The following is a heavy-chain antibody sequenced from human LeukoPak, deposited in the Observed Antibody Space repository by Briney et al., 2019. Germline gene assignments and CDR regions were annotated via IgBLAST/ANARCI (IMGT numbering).Heavy chain of an antibody. Sequence: PSQTLSLTCTVSGGSISSGSYYWSWIRQPAGKGLEWIGRIYTSGSTNYNPSLKSRVTISVDTSKNQFSLRLSSVTAADTAVYYCARGPAAYDYWGQGTLVTVSS. J-gene: IGHJ4*02. CDR1: GGSISSGSYY. CDR2: IYTSGST. CDR3: ARGPAAYDY. D-gene: IGHD2-2*01. V-gene: IGHV4-61*02.